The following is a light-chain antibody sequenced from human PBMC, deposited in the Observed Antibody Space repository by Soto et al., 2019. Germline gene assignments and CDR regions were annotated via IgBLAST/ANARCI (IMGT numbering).Light chain of an antibody. V-gene: IGKV4-1*01. CDR1: QSVLYSSNNKNY. CDR2: GAS. Sequence: DIVMTQSPDSLAVSLGERATINCKSSQSVLYSSNNKNYLAWFQQKPGQAPRLLIYGASSRATGIPDRFSGSGSGTDFTLTISRLEPEDFAVYYCQQYGSSPGTFGQGTRLEIK. CDR3: QQYGSSPGT. J-gene: IGKJ5*01.